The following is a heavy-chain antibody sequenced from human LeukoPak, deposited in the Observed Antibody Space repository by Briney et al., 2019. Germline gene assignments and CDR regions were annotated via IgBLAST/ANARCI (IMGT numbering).Heavy chain of an antibody. V-gene: IGHV3-30-3*01. CDR1: GFAFSSYG. J-gene: IGHJ4*02. CDR2: ISGDGSKK. D-gene: IGHD4-17*01. CDR3: ARDKNRGDYDLLAVY. Sequence: GGSLRLSCAASGFAFSSYGIHWVRQAPGKGLEGVAVISGDGSKKYYANSMKGRFTISRDNAKNSLYLQMNSLRAEDTAVYYCARDKNRGDYDLLAVYWGQGTLVTVSS.